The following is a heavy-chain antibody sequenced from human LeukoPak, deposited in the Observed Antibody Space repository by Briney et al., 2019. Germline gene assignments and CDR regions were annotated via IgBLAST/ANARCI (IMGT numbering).Heavy chain of an antibody. Sequence: PGGSLRLSCAVSGFTFSSYEMNWVRQAPGKGLEWVAYISSSGSTIYYADSVKGRFTISRDNAKNSLYLQMNSRRVEDTAVYYCARDSQRLGNFDSWGQGNLVSVSS. CDR2: ISSSGSTI. V-gene: IGHV3-48*03. CDR3: ARDSQRLGNFDS. J-gene: IGHJ4*02. D-gene: IGHD5-24*01. CDR1: GFTFSSYE.